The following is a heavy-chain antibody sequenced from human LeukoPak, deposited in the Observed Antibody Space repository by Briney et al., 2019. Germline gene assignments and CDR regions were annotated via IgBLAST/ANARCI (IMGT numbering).Heavy chain of an antibody. D-gene: IGHD3-10*01. V-gene: IGHV4-59*08. CDR1: GRSITSYY. Sequence: PETLSPTCTVSGRSITSYYWSWIRQPPGKGLEWSGYIYYSGSTNYNPSLKSRVTISVHTPKNHFSLKLSSVTAADTAVYYCVYGRYYYYMDVWGKGTTVTVSS. CDR2: IYYSGST. J-gene: IGHJ6*03. CDR3: VYGRYYYYMDV.